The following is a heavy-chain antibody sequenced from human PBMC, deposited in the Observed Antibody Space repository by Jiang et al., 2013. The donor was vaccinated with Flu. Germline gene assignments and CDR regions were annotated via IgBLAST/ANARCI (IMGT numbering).Heavy chain of an antibody. CDR3: AKDTKYSSSFNWFDP. V-gene: IGHV3-23*01. CDR2: ISGSGGST. CDR1: GFTFSSYA. J-gene: IGHJ5*02. Sequence: LESGEAWYNLGGSLRLSCAASGFTFSSYAMSWVRQAPGKGLEWVSVISGSGGSTYYADSVKGRFTISRDNSKNTLYLQMNSLRAEDTAVYYCAKDTKYSSSFNWFDPWGQGTLVTVSS. D-gene: IGHD6-6*01.